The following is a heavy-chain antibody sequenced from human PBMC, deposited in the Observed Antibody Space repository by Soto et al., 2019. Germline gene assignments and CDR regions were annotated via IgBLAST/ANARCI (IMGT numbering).Heavy chain of an antibody. V-gene: IGHV3-21*06. D-gene: IGHD3-16*01. CDR2: ISDDSSYI. CDR1: GFMFSAYT. J-gene: IGHJ1*01. CDR3: ATPYYFNH. Sequence: GGSLRLSCAASGFMFSAYTMNWVRQAPGKGLEWLSSISDDSSYIDYADSLRGRFTVSRDNARNSLYLQIDSLGVEDTAVYYCATPYYFNHWCPGTLVTVSS.